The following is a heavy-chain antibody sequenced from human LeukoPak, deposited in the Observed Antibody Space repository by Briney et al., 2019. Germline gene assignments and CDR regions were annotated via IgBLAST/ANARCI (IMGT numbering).Heavy chain of an antibody. J-gene: IGHJ6*02. CDR2: ISSSGSTI. V-gene: IGHV3-48*04. CDR3: ARVFYYYGMDV. Sequence: GGSLRLSCAASGFDFSSYSMNWVRQAPGKGLEWVSYISSSGSTIYYADSVKGRFTISRDSAKNSLYLQMNSLRAEDTAVYYCARVFYYYGMDVWGHGTTVTVSS. CDR1: GFDFSSYS.